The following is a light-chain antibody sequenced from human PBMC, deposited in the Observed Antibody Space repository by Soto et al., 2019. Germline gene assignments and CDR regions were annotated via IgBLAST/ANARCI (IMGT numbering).Light chain of an antibody. CDR1: QSASIK. CDR3: QHYDNWPRWA. CDR2: GAS. Sequence: EIVLTQSPATLSLSPGERATLSCRASQSASIKLAWYQQKPGQAPSLLIYGASTRATGVPARFSGSGSGTDFTLTITSLQSEDVAVYYCQHYDNWPRWAFGQGTKVDIK. J-gene: IGKJ1*01. V-gene: IGKV3-15*01.